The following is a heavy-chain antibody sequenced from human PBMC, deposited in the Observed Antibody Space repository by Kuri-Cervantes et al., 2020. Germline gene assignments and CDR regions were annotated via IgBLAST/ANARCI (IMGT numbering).Heavy chain of an antibody. Sequence: ASVKVSCRASGYTFTGYYMHWVRQAPGQGLEWMGWINPKRGGTNYAQKFQGRVTMTRDTSISTAYMELSRLRSDDTAVYYCAREPPPQQLRRNYYYGMDVWGQGTTVTVSS. CDR3: AREPPPQQLRRNYYYGMDV. V-gene: IGHV1-2*02. CDR1: GYTFTGYY. D-gene: IGHD5-24*01. CDR2: INPKRGGT. J-gene: IGHJ6*02.